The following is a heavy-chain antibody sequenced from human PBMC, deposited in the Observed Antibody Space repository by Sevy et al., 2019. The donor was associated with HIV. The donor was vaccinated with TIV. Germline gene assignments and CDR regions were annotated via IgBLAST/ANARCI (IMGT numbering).Heavy chain of an antibody. D-gene: IGHD3-22*01. V-gene: IGHV3-20*04. CDR1: GFTFSDYA. Sequence: GGSLRLSCVASGFTFSDYAMSWVRQPPGKGLEWVSSMNWKGDNTGYADSLKGRFTISRDSTKNSLFLQINSLRVEDTALYYCARNTYYYDSTGYGASDLWGQGTMVTVSS. CDR3: ARNTYYYDSTGYGASDL. J-gene: IGHJ3*01. CDR2: MNWKGDNT.